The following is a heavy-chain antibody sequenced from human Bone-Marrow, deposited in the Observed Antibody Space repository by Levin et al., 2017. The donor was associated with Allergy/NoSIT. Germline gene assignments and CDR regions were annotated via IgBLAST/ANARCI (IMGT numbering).Heavy chain of an antibody. Sequence: NAGGSLRLSCEGSGFSFSNYGMNWVRQAPGKGLEWVASISSGSAYIFHADSVKGRFTISRDNPRSSLYLQMNSLRVEDTAVYYCARDPGAGSEYLQHWGQGILVTVSS. J-gene: IGHJ1*01. CDR3: ARDPGAGSEYLQH. D-gene: IGHD6-19*01. V-gene: IGHV3-21*01. CDR2: ISSGSAYI. CDR1: GFSFSNYG.